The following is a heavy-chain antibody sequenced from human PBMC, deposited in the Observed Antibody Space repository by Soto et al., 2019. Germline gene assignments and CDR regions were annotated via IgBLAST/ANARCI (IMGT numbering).Heavy chain of an antibody. Sequence: VQLQESGPGLVKPSETLSLTCAVSGDSISSYYCMWIRQPPGKGLESIGYLYYGRSANYNPSLTSRVTLSVDTSTNQCSLSLSSMTAADTAVYYCALRSMAVVPEYWGQGTLVTVSS. CDR3: ALRSMAVVPEY. V-gene: IGHV4-59*01. D-gene: IGHD3-22*01. CDR1: GDSISSYY. CDR2: LYYGRSA. J-gene: IGHJ4*02.